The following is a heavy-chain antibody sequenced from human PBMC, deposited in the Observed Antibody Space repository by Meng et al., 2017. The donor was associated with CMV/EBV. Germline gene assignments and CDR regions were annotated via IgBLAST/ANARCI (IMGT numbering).Heavy chain of an antibody. Sequence: ASVKVSCKASEYTFSSYDINWVRQATGQGLEWMGWMNPHSGNTGYAQKIQGRVTMTRNTSISTAYMELSSPRSEDTAVYYCARVVKWELGYYFDYWGQGSLVTVSS. D-gene: IGHD1-26*01. CDR2: MNPHSGNT. CDR3: ARVVKWELGYYFDY. J-gene: IGHJ4*02. V-gene: IGHV1-8*01. CDR1: EYTFSSYD.